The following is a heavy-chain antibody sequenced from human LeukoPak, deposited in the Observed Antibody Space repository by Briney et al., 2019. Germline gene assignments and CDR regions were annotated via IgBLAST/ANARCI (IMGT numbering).Heavy chain of an antibody. V-gene: IGHV1-69*05. Sequence: SVTVSFTAAGGTFTSYAISWVRQAPGQGLGWVGGIIPIFGTANYAQKVQGRVTITTDESTSTAYMELSSLRSEDTAVYYCATPRGRGYSYGPRPFDYWGPGTPVTGSS. CDR2: IIPIFGTA. CDR1: GGTFTSYA. J-gene: IGHJ4*02. CDR3: ATPRGRGYSYGPRPFDY. D-gene: IGHD5-18*01.